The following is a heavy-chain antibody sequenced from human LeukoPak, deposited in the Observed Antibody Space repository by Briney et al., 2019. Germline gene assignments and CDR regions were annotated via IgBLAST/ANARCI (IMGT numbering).Heavy chain of an antibody. CDR1: GFIFSNFN. CDR2: ISSTGNYI. D-gene: IGHD6-13*01. J-gene: IGHJ4*02. V-gene: IGHV3-21*01. CDR3: ARVSAGPV. Sequence: PGVSLRVSCVVSGFIFSNFNMHWVRQAPGKGLECVSSISSTGNYIHYADSVKGRFTISRDNAQKSLYLQMNSLRVEDSAVYYCARVSAGPVWGQGTVVTVSS.